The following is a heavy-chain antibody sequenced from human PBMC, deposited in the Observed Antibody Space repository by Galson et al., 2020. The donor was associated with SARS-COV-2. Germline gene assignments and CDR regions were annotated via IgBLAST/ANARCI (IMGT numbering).Heavy chain of an antibody. V-gene: IGHV1-24*01. Sequence: ASVKVSCKVSGYTLTELSMHWVRQAPGKGLEWMGGFDPEDGETIYAQKFQGRVTMTEDTSTDTAYMELSSLRSEDTAVYYCATESIRPVPGQLVPTFDYWGQGTRVTVSS. CDR2: FDPEDGET. CDR3: ATESIRPVPGQLVPTFDY. J-gene: IGHJ4*02. D-gene: IGHD6-13*01. CDR1: GYTLTELS.